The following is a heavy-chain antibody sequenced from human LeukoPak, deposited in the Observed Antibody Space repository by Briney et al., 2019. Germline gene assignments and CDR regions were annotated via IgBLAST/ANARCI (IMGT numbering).Heavy chain of an antibody. CDR1: GFTFSSHA. CDR2: ISSSGDST. CDR3: AKDLSGYYSPLDY. J-gene: IGHJ4*02. D-gene: IGHD3-22*01. V-gene: IGHV3-23*01. Sequence: PGGSLRLSCAASGFTFSSHAMNWVRQAPGKGLEWVSGISSSGDSTHYTDSVKGRFTISRDNSKNTLSLQMNSLRAEDTAVYYCAKDLSGYYSPLDYWGQGTLVTVSS.